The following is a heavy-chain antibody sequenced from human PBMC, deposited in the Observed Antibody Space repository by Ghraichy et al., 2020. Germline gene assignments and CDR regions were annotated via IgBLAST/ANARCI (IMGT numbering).Heavy chain of an antibody. D-gene: IGHD5-18*01. CDR3: GRGGYIYGSNPVDY. Sequence: GGSLRLSCAASGFTFNTYYMTWVRQAPGKGLEWVAIIKQDGGEKYYVDSVKGRFTISRDNAKDSVYLQMNSLRAEDTAVYYCGRGGYIYGSNPVDYWGQGTQVTVSS. CDR1: GFTFNTYY. CDR2: IKQDGGEK. V-gene: IGHV3-7*04. J-gene: IGHJ4*02.